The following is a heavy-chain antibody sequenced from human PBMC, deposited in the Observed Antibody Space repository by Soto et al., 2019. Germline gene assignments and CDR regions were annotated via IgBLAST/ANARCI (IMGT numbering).Heavy chain of an antibody. V-gene: IGHV1-2*04. CDR1: GYTFTGYY. CDR3: ARGPDLRYCSSTSCYRSGPYYYYYGMDV. J-gene: IGHJ6*02. D-gene: IGHD2-2*01. CDR2: INPNSGGT. Sequence: QVQLVQSGAEVKKPGASVKVSCKASGYTFTGYYMHWVRQAPGQGLEWMGWINPNSGGTNYAQKFQGWVTMTRDTSISTAYMELSRLRSDDTAVYYCARGPDLRYCSSTSCYRSGPYYYYYGMDVWGQGTTVTVSS.